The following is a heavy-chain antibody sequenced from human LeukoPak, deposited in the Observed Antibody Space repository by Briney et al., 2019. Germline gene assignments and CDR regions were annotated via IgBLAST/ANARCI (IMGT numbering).Heavy chain of an antibody. Sequence: ASVKVSCKASGFTFTRYGISWVRQGPGQGLEWMGWISAYDGNTNYAQKLQGRVTMTTDTSTSTAYMELRSLRSDDTAVYYCARVSGQLLSYSVYWGQGTLVTVSS. CDR2: ISAYDGNT. V-gene: IGHV1-18*01. CDR1: GFTFTRYG. J-gene: IGHJ4*02. CDR3: ARVSGQLLSYSVY. D-gene: IGHD2-2*01.